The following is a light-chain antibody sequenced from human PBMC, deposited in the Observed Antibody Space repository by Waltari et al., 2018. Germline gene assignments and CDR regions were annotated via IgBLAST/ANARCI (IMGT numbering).Light chain of an antibody. CDR3: QQRNNWPLS. CDR2: WAS. CDR1: QSLLYSSNNKDY. J-gene: IGKJ4*01. Sequence: DIVMTQSPDSLALSLGERATINCESSQSLLYSSNNKDYLAWFQQKPGQPPKLLISWASTRESGVPDRFSGSGSGTDFTLTISRLEPEDFAVYYCQQRNNWPLSFGGGTKVEIK. V-gene: IGKV4-1*01.